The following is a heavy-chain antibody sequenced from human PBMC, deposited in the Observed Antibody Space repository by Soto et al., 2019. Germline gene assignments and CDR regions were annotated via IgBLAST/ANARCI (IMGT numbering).Heavy chain of an antibody. CDR3: ARNGKQLTRGWFDP. D-gene: IGHD6-13*01. J-gene: IGHJ5*02. V-gene: IGHV5-10-1*01. Sequence: ESLTICFTCAGYSFTSYWISLGRQMPGKGLEWMGRIDPSDSYTNYSPSFQGHVTISADKSISTAYLQWSSLKASDTAMYYCARNGKQLTRGWFDPWGQGTLVTVSS. CDR2: IDPSDSYT. CDR1: GYSFTSYW.